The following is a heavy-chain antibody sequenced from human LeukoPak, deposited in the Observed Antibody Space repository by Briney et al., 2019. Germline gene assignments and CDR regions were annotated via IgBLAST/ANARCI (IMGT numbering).Heavy chain of an antibody. CDR3: AKYVGPGNSDWPFS. D-gene: IGHD6-13*01. CDR2: ISTSSSYI. J-gene: IGHJ5*02. V-gene: IGHV3-21*06. Sequence: GGSLRLSCVASGFTLRSYGLNWVRQAPGKGLEWVSFISTSSSYIYYGDSVKRRFTISRDNAKNSLFLQMNSLRAEDTAVYYCAKYVGPGNSDWPFSWGQGTLVTVSS. CDR1: GFTLRSYG.